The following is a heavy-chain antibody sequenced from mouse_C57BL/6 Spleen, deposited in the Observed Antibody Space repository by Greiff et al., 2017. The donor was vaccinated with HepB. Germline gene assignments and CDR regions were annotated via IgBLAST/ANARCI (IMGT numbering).Heavy chain of an antibody. D-gene: IGHD2-4*01. Sequence: EVQGVESGGGLVKPGGSLKLSCAASGFTFSSYAMSWVRQTPGKRLEWVATISDGGSYTYYPDNVKGRFTISRDNAKNNLYLQMSHLKSEDTDMCYCARGGYDYDDGFAYWGQGTLVTVSA. CDR2: ISDGGSYT. J-gene: IGHJ3*01. CDR1: GFTFSSYA. V-gene: IGHV5-4*01. CDR3: ARGGYDYDDGFAY.